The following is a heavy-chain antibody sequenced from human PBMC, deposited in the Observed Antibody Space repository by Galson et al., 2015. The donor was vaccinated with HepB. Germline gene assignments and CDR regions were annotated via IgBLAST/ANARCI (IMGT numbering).Heavy chain of an antibody. CDR1: GFTFSRYS. J-gene: IGHJ3*02. Sequence: SLRLSCAASGFTFSRYSMNWVRQAPGKGLECVSYISSSSSTIYYADSVKGRFTISRDNAKNSLYLQMNSLRAEDTAVYYCARDRDYYDSSGYPPAFDIWGQGTMVAVSS. CDR2: ISSSSSTI. CDR3: ARDRDYYDSSGYPPAFDI. V-gene: IGHV3-48*01. D-gene: IGHD3-22*01.